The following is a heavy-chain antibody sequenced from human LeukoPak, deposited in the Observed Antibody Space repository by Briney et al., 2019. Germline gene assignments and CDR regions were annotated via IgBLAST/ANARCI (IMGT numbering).Heavy chain of an antibody. J-gene: IGHJ4*02. CDR1: GGSFSGYY. V-gene: IGHV4-34*01. CDR2: INHSGST. CDR3: ARTKKKAALDY. D-gene: IGHD6-6*01. Sequence: SETLSLTCAVYGGSFSGYYWSWIRQPPGKGLEWIGEINHSGSTNYNPSLKSRVTISVDTSKSQFSLKLSSVTAADTAVYYCARTKKKAALDYWGQGTLVTVSS.